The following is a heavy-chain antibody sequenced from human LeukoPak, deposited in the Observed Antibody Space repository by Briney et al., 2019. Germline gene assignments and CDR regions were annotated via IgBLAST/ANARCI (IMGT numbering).Heavy chain of an antibody. V-gene: IGHV4-4*07. CDR2: IYTGGST. Sequence: SDTLSLTCTVSGGSISSYYWSWIRQPAAKELHWIGRIYTGGSTNCNPSLKSRVAMSVDTSKNQFSLKLSSVTAADAAVYYCAGDRVVPAARGDAFDIWGQGTMVTVSS. J-gene: IGHJ3*02. D-gene: IGHD2-2*01. CDR3: AGDRVVPAARGDAFDI. CDR1: GGSISSYY.